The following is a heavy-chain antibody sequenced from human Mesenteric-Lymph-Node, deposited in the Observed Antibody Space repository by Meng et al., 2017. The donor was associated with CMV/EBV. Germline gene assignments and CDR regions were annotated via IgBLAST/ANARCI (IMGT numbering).Heavy chain of an antibody. CDR1: GFTFNNYA. CDR3: AKSLRGSYYYYYYGMDV. CDR2: IGTAGDT. Sequence: GESLKISCVASGFTFNNYAMNWVRQAPGKGLEWVSAIGTAGDTYYPGSVKGRFTISRENAKNSLYLQMNSLRPEDTALYYCAKSLRGSYYYYYYGMDVWGQGTTVTVSS. D-gene: IGHD3-10*01. V-gene: IGHV3-13*01. J-gene: IGHJ6*02.